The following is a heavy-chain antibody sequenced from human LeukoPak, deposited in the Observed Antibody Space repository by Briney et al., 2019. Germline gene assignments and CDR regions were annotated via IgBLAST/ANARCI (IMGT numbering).Heavy chain of an antibody. J-gene: IGHJ4*02. V-gene: IGHV3-64*04. CDR3: AKGYYYDSAGYYTVDY. D-gene: IGHD3-22*01. Sequence: GGSLRLSCSASGFTFSAYFMHWVRQAPGKGLEYVSSISSNEYDTYYADSVKGRFTISRDNSKNTLYLQMNSLRAEDTAVYYCAKGYYYDSAGYYTVDYWGQGTLVTVSS. CDR1: GFTFSAYF. CDR2: ISSNEYDT.